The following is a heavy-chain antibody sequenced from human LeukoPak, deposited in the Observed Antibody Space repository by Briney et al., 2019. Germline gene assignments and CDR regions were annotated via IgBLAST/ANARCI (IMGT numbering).Heavy chain of an antibody. CDR3: AMITMVRGVTWFDP. V-gene: IGHV5-51*01. CDR1: GYSFTSYW. Sequence: LGESLKIYCKGSGYSFTSYWIGWVRQMPGKGLEWMGIVYPGDSDTRYSPSFQGQVTISADKSISTAYLQWSSLKASDTAMYYCAMITMVRGVTWFDPWGQGTLVTVSS. D-gene: IGHD3-10*01. CDR2: VYPGDSDT. J-gene: IGHJ5*02.